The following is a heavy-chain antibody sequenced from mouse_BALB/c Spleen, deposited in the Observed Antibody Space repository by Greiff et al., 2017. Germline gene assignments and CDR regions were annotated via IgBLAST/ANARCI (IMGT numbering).Heavy chain of an antibody. V-gene: IGHV5-9-4*01. CDR3: ARDRGDYYGSSYYYAMDY. J-gene: IGHJ4*01. D-gene: IGHD1-1*01. CDR2: ISSGGSYT. Sequence: EVQGVESGGGLVKPGGSLKLSCAASGFTLSSYAMSWVRQSPEKRLEWVAEISSGGSYTYYPDTVTGRFTISRDNAKNTLYLEMSSLRSEDTAMFYCARDRGDYYGSSYYYAMDYWGQGTSVTVSS. CDR1: GFTLSSYA.